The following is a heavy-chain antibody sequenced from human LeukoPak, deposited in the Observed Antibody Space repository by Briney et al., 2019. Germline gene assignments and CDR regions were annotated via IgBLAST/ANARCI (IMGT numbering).Heavy chain of an antibody. CDR3: AKDNYGSGSYRGY. J-gene: IGHJ4*02. CDR2: ISSSSSYI. CDR1: GFTFSSYS. Sequence: GGSLRLSCAASGFTFSSYSMNWVRQAPGKGLEWVSSISSSSSYIYYADSVKGRFTISRDNAKNSLYLQMNSLRAEDTAVYYCAKDNYGSGSYRGYWGQGTLVTVSS. D-gene: IGHD3-10*01. V-gene: IGHV3-21*04.